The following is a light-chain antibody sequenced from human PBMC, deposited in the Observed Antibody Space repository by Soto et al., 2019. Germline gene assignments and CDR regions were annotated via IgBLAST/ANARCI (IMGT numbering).Light chain of an antibody. CDR1: SSNIGSNI. J-gene: IGLJ3*02. V-gene: IGLV1-44*01. Sequence: QSVLTQPPSASGTPGQRVTISCSGSSSNIGSNIVNWYQQVPGTAPKPLIFSYNQRASGVPDRFSGSRSGTSASLVISGLQSEDEAYYYCASWDDSLFATLFGGGTKVTVL. CDR2: SYN. CDR3: ASWDDSLFATL.